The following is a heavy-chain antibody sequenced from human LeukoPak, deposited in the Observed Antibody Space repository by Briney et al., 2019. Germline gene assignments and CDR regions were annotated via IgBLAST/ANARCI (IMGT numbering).Heavy chain of an antibody. D-gene: IGHD1-1*01. V-gene: IGHV3-7*03. CDR1: GFIFSGSW. Sequence: GGSLRLSCVASGFIFSGSWMTWVRQAPGKGLEWVANIKQDGSEKYYVDSVKGRFTIYRDNTKNSLYLQMNGLRAEDTAVYHCVRHQGTTFDYWGQGTLVTVSS. J-gene: IGHJ4*02. CDR3: VRHQGTTFDY. CDR2: IKQDGSEK.